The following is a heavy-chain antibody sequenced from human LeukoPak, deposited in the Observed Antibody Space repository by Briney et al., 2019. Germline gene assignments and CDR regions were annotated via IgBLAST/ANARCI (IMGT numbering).Heavy chain of an antibody. J-gene: IGHJ4*02. CDR3: ARGLPGSGYYYFDY. Sequence: PGGSLRLSCAASGFTFSSYVMSWVRQAPGKGLEWVSAISGSGGSTYYADSVKGRLTISRGNSKNTLYLQMNSLRAEDTAVYFCARGLPGSGYYYFDYWGQGTLVTVSS. CDR1: GFTFSSYV. V-gene: IGHV3-23*01. CDR2: ISGSGGST. D-gene: IGHD3-3*01.